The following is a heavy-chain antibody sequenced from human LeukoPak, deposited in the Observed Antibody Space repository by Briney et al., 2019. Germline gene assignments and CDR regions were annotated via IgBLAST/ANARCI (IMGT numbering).Heavy chain of an antibody. V-gene: IGHV3-21*04. J-gene: IGHJ6*02. CDR2: ISSSSSYI. CDR1: GFTFSSYS. Sequence: KSGGSLRLSCAASGFTFSSYSMNWVRQAPGKGLEWVSSISSSSSYIYYADSVKGRFTISRDNSKNTLYLQMNSLRAEDTAVYYCAKDLSVRFLEWLRDYYYGMDVWGQGTTVTVSS. CDR3: AKDLSVRFLEWLRDYYYGMDV. D-gene: IGHD3-3*01.